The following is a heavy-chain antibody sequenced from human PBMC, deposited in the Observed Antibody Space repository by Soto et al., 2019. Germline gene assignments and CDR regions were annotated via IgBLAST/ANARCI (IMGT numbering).Heavy chain of an antibody. J-gene: IGHJ5*02. Sequence: SLTCAVYGGSFSGYYWSWIRQPPGKGLEWIGEINHSGSTNYNPSLKSRVTISVDTSKNQFSLKLSSVTAADTAVYYCAGRSITIFGRFDPWGQGTLVTVSS. V-gene: IGHV4-34*01. CDR3: AGRSITIFGRFDP. CDR2: INHSGST. D-gene: IGHD3-3*01. CDR1: GGSFSGYY.